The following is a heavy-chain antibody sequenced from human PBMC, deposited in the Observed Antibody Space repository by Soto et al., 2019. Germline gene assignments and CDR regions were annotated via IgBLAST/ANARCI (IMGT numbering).Heavy chain of an antibody. CDR1: GGSISSGDYY. V-gene: IGHV4-30-4*01. CDR2: IYYSGST. D-gene: IGHD3-22*01. CDR3: ARDLAYYDSSGSLHWFDP. Sequence: SETLSLTCTVSGGSISSGDYYWSWIRQPPGKGLEWIGYIYYSGSTYYNQSLKSRVTISVDTSKNQFSLKLSSVTAADTALYYCARDLAYYDSSGSLHWFDPWGQGTLVTVSS. J-gene: IGHJ5*02.